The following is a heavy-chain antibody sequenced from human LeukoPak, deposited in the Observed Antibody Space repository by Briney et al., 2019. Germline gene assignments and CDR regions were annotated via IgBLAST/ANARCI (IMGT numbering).Heavy chain of an antibody. CDR1: GFTFGRSA. V-gene: IGHV3-23*01. CDR3: VKGRMSEDGLDF. Sequence: GGSLRLSCEASGFTFGRSAMTWVRQTPGKGLECFSSISSSGNTYYADSVKGRFTISRDNSKNLVNLQMNSPRAEDTAIYYCVKGRMSEDGLDFWGQGSLVTVSS. D-gene: IGHD5-24*01. J-gene: IGHJ4*02. CDR2: ISSSGNT.